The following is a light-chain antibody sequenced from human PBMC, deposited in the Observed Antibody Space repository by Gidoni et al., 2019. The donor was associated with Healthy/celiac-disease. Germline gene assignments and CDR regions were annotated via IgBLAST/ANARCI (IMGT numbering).Light chain of an antibody. CDR3: QQYNDWPPWT. V-gene: IGKV3-15*01. CDR1: QSVSSY. CDR2: GAS. J-gene: IGKJ1*01. Sequence: EIVMTQSPATLSVSPGERAILSCRASQSVSSYLPWYQQKPAQAPRLLIYGASTRATGIPARLSGSGSGTEFTLTISSLQSEDFAVYYCQQYNDWPPWTFGQGTKVEIK.